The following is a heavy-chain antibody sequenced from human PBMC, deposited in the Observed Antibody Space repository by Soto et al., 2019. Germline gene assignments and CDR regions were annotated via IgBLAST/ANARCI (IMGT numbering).Heavy chain of an antibody. Sequence: EVQLEESGGTWVQPGGSLRLSCAASGFDASVNFMTWVRQAPGKGLEWVSAINNAYSTFYADSVKGRFTISRDNSKNTVYLHVGSLRVEDTAMYYCVTDNYFSGMDVGVQGTAVTV. J-gene: IGHJ6*02. CDR1: GFDASVNF. V-gene: IGHV3-66*01. CDR2: INNAYST. CDR3: VTDNYFSGMDV.